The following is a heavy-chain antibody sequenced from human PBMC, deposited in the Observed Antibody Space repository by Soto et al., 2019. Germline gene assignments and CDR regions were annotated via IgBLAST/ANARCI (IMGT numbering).Heavy chain of an antibody. CDR1: GGSISSYY. D-gene: IGHD3-9*01. Sequence: PSETLSLTCTVSGGSISSYYWSWIRQPPGKGLEWIGYIYYSGSTNYNPSLKSRVTISVDTSKNQFSLKLSSVTAADTAVYYCARSPLLRYFDWLSLDYWGQGTLVTVSS. V-gene: IGHV4-59*01. CDR3: ARSPLLRYFDWLSLDY. CDR2: IYYSGST. J-gene: IGHJ4*02.